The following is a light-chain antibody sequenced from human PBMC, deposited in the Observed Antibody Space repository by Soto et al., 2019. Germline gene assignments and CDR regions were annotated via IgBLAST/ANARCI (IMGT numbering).Light chain of an antibody. CDR2: GVS. V-gene: IGLV2-14*01. Sequence: PGPGSGSPGRSIPSSCTGTITDIGAHYYVSWYQQHAGKARKLMCCGVSSRPSGVSSRVSGSKSGNAAYLTISGLQADDEAEYSCSSYTSSSTTYVFGTGTKVTLL. CDR3: SSYTSSSTTYV. CDR1: ITDIGAHYY. J-gene: IGLJ1*01.